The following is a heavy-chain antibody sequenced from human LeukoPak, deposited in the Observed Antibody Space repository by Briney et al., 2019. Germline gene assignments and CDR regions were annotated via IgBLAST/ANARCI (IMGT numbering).Heavy chain of an antibody. CDR1: GGSFSGYY. D-gene: IGHD6-13*01. Sequence: SETLSLTCAVYGGSFSGYYWSWIRQPPGKGLEWIGEINHSGSTNYNPSLKSRVTISVGTSKNQFSLKLSSVTAADTAVYYCARGRGAAAGTMGYWGQGTLVTVSS. J-gene: IGHJ4*02. CDR3: ARGRGAAAGTMGY. CDR2: INHSGST. V-gene: IGHV4-34*01.